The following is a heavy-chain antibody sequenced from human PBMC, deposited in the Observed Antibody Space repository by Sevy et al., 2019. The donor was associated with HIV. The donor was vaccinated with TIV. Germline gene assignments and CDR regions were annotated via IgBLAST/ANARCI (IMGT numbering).Heavy chain of an antibody. CDR3: AKRAGGAMIMDY. CDR2: IAYDGGNK. CDR1: GFTFSSYG. J-gene: IGHJ4*02. V-gene: IGHV3-30*18. Sequence: GGSLRLSCVVSGFTFSSYGMHWVRQAPGKGLEWVAVIAYDGGNKYYGDSVKGRFSIARDNSKNTLYLQMNNLRAEDTAVYYCAKRAGGAMIMDYWGRGTLVTVSS. D-gene: IGHD3-16*01.